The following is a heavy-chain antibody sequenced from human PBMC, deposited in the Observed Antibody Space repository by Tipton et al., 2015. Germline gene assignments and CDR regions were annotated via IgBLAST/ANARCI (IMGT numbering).Heavy chain of an antibody. V-gene: IGHV4-4*02. Sequence: GLVKPSGTLSLTCAVSGGSISSNDWWSWVRQSPGKGLEWIGEIYPRGNTIYNPSLKSRVTLSVDTSKNQFSLKLSSVTAADTAVYYCARGVKRDSYGKGGWFDPWGQGNLVTVSS. CDR2: IYPRGNT. J-gene: IGHJ5*02. CDR3: ARGVKRDSYGKGGWFDP. CDR1: GGSISSNDW. D-gene: IGHD5-18*01.